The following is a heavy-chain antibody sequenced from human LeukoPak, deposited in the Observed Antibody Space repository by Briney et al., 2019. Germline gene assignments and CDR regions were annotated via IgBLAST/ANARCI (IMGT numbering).Heavy chain of an antibody. CDR1: GGTFSSYA. D-gene: IGHD5-12*01. CDR3: ARVDGYTGYFDY. V-gene: IGHV1-69*04. Sequence: ASVKVSCKASGGTFSSYAISWVRQAPGQGLEWMGRIIPILGIANYAQKFQGRVTITADKSTSTAYMELSSLRSEDTAVYYCARVDGYTGYFDYWGQRTLVTVSS. J-gene: IGHJ4*02. CDR2: IIPILGIA.